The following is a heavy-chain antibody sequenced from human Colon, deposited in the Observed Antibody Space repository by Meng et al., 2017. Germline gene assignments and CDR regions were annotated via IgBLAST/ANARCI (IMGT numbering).Heavy chain of an antibody. CDR3: SRVKDYHDTSGYYFPFDY. J-gene: IGHJ4*02. CDR1: GFTFGDYA. Sequence: GESLKISCTASGFTFGDYAMSWFRQAPGKWLEWVGFIRSKGYGGTTEYAASVKGRFTTSRDDSKSIAYLQMNSLKTEDTALYYCSRVKDYHDTSGYYFPFDYWGQGTLVTVSS. CDR2: IRSKGYGGTT. D-gene: IGHD3-22*01. V-gene: IGHV3-49*03.